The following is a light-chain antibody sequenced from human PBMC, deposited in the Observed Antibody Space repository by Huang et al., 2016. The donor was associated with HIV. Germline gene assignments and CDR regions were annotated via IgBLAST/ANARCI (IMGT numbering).Light chain of an antibody. V-gene: IGKV1-8*01. CDR1: QDINNF. Sequence: IRLTQSPSSLSASTGDRVTITCRANQDINNFLAWYQQIPGSVPKLLLYAASTLQSGVPSRFSGNGSGTDFTLTIGCLHSEDVATYYCQQYDIHPLTFGPGTRVDIK. J-gene: IGKJ3*01. CDR2: AAS. CDR3: QQYDIHPLT.